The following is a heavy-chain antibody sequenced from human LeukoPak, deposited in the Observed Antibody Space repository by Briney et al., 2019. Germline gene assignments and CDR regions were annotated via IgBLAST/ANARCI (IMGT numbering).Heavy chain of an antibody. CDR1: GYTFTSYG. CDR3: ARSYYDSSGYYNWFDP. CDR2: ISAYNGNT. Sequence: ASVKVSCKASGYTFTSYGISWVRQAPRQGLEWMGWISAYNGNTNYAQKLQGRVTMTTDTSTSTAYMELRSLRSDDTAVYYCARSYYDSSGYYNWFDPWGQGTLVTVSS. D-gene: IGHD3-22*01. V-gene: IGHV1-18*01. J-gene: IGHJ5*02.